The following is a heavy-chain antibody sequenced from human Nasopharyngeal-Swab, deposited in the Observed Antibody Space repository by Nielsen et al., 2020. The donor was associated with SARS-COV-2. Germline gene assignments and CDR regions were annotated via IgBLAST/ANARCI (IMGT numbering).Heavy chain of an antibody. CDR3: AGGDCGGDCFTGDWFDP. Sequence: SVKVSCKASGGTFSSYAISWVRQAPGQGLEWMGGIIPIFGTANYAQKFQGRVTITADESTSTAYMELSSLRSEDTAVYYCAGGDCGGDCFTGDWFDPWGQGTLVTVSS. CDR1: GGTFSSYA. J-gene: IGHJ5*02. V-gene: IGHV1-69*13. D-gene: IGHD2-21*02. CDR2: IIPIFGTA.